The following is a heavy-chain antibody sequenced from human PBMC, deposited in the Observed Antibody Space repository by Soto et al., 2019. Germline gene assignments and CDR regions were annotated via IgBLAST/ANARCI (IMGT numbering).Heavy chain of an antibody. D-gene: IGHD4-17*01. CDR2: INHSGST. CDR1: GGSFSGYY. CDR3: ARWYDYGDYPRYFDY. V-gene: IGHV4-34*01. J-gene: IGHJ4*02. Sequence: SVTLSLTCSVYGGSFSGYYWSWIRPTPGKGLEWIGEINHSGSTNYNPSLKSRVTISVDTSKNQFSLKLSSVTAADTAVYYCARWYDYGDYPRYFDYWGQGTLVTVSA.